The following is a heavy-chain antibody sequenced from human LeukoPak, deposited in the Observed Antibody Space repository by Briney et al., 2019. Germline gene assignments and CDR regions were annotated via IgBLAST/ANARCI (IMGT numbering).Heavy chain of an antibody. CDR2: IYSGGST. Sequence: GGSLRLSCAVSGFTVTNDYMNWVRQAPGKGLEWVSIIYSGGSTYYADSVKGRFTISRDNSKNTLYLQMNSLRAEDTAVYYCARVRIVGATGYYFDYWGQGTLVTVSS. D-gene: IGHD1-26*01. CDR1: GFTVTNDY. CDR3: ARVRIVGATGYYFDY. V-gene: IGHV3-66*01. J-gene: IGHJ4*02.